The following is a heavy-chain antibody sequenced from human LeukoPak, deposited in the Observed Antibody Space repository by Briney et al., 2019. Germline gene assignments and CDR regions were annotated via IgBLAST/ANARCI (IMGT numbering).Heavy chain of an antibody. J-gene: IGHJ4*02. D-gene: IGHD6-19*01. CDR2: ISSSSSSI. V-gene: IGHV3-48*01. Sequence: GGSLRLSCAASGFTFSSYSMNWVRQAPGKGLEWVSYISSSSSSIYYADSVKGRFTISRDNSKNTLYLQMNSLRAEDTAVYYCAKDQRSSGWYSYYFDYWGQGTLVTVSS. CDR3: AKDQRSSGWYSYYFDY. CDR1: GFTFSSYS.